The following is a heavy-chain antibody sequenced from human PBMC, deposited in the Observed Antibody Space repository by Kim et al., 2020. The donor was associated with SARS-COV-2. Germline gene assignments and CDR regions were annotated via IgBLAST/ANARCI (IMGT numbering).Heavy chain of an antibody. V-gene: IGHV4-61*01. Sequence: SETLSLTCTVSGGFVSSGSYFWGWIRQPPGKGLEWIGYIYYSGSTNYNPSLKSRVTMSQDTSENQFSLKVRSVTAADTAVYYCARAPNDFWSGYPYYFDYWGQGTLVTVSS. CDR1: GGFVSSGSYF. CDR2: IYYSGST. D-gene: IGHD3-3*01. CDR3: ARAPNDFWSGYPYYFDY. J-gene: IGHJ4*02.